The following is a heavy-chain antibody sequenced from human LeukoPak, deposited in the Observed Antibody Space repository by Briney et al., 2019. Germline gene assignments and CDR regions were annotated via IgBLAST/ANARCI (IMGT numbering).Heavy chain of an antibody. Sequence: GESLKISCKGSGYSFTSYWIGWVRQMPGKGLEWMGIIYPGDSDTRYSPSFQGQVTISADKSISTACLQWSSLKASDTAMYYCARQASLFYYGSGSSPWYFDYWGQGTQVTVSS. V-gene: IGHV5-51*01. CDR2: IYPGDSDT. D-gene: IGHD3-10*01. J-gene: IGHJ4*02. CDR3: ARQASLFYYGSGSSPWYFDY. CDR1: GYSFTSYW.